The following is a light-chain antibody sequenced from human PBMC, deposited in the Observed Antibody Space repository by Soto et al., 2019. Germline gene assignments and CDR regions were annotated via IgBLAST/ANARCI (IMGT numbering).Light chain of an antibody. CDR3: QQYYSTPYT. CDR2: WAS. CDR1: QSVLSSSNNKNY. V-gene: IGKV4-1*01. Sequence: DIVMTQSPDSLAVSLGERGTINCKSSQSVLSSSNNKNYLAWYQQKPGQPPKLLIYWASTRESGVPDRFSGSGSGTDFTLTISSLQAEDVAVYYCQQYYSTPYTFGQGTKLEIK. J-gene: IGKJ2*01.